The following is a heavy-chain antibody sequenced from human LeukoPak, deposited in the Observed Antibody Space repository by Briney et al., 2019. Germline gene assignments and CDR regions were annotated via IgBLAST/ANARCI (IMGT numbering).Heavy chain of an antibody. V-gene: IGHV3-53*01. CDR2: XYSGGST. D-gene: IGHD3-3*01. J-gene: IGHJ6*02. CDR3: ARESGYGYYYYGMDV. CDR1: GFTVSSNY. Sequence: PGGSLRLSCAASGFTVSSNYMSWVRQAPGKGLEXXXXXYSGGSTYYADSVKGRFTISRDNSKNTLYLQMNSLRAEDTAVYYCARESGYGYYYYGMDVWGQGTTVTVSS.